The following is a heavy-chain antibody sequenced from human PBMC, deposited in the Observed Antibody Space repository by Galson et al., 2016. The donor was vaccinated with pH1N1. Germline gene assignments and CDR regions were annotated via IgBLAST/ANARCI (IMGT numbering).Heavy chain of an antibody. D-gene: IGHD1-26*01. Sequence: SVKVSCKASGYTFTKYYFHWVRQAPGQGLEWMGVIDPSGGGITYAQKFQGRGTMTRDTSTSTVYVELSSLKSEDTAVYYCTRDLGRLRDYWGQGTLVTVSS. CDR3: TRDLGRLRDY. CDR1: GYTFTKYY. J-gene: IGHJ4*02. V-gene: IGHV1-46*03. CDR2: IDPSGGGI.